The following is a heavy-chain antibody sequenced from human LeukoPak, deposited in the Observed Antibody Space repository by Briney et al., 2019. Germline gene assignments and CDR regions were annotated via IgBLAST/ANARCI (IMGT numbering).Heavy chain of an antibody. J-gene: IGHJ5*01. CDR3: ARDNGEWRLNWFDY. V-gene: IGHV3-33*01. Sequence: PGGSRRPSCAASGFTFTSNGMHWGRQAPGKGLDWVALIWDDGNNKYYADSVKGRFTISRDNSKNTLYLQMNSLRAEDTAVYYCARDNGEWRLNWFDY. D-gene: IGHD2-8*01. CDR2: IWDDGNNK. CDR1: GFTFTSNG.